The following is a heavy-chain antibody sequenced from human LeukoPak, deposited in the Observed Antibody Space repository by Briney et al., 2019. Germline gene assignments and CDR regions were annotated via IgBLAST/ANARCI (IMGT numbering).Heavy chain of an antibody. CDR1: GGVISSQY. V-gene: IGHV4-59*08. Sequence: PSETLSLTCTVSGGVISSQYESWARQPPGMGIEWVGYISYSGSTKYNPSLKSRVTISVDTSKNQYTLKLNSMTAADTSVYYCARLRFLEWLFNWIDSWGQGTLVTVSS. J-gene: IGHJ5*01. CDR2: ISYSGST. D-gene: IGHD3-3*01. CDR3: ARLRFLEWLFNWIDS.